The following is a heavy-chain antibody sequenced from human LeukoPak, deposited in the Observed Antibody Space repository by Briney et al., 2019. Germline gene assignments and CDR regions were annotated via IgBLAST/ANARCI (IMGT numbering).Heavy chain of an antibody. CDR2: ISYDGSNK. J-gene: IGHJ4*02. CDR1: GFTFSSYA. V-gene: IGHV3-30-3*01. CDR3: ARPMIVVVITSSPFDY. D-gene: IGHD3-22*01. Sequence: GGSLRLSCAASGFTFSSYAMHWVRQAPGKGLEWVAVISYDGSNKYYADHVKGRLTISRDNSKNTLYLQMNSLRAEDTAVYYCARPMIVVVITSSPFDYWGQGTLVTVSS.